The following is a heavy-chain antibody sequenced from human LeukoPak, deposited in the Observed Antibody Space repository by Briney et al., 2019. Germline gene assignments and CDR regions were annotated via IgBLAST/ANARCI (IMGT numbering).Heavy chain of an antibody. Sequence: GGSLRLSCAASGFTFGDFVMTWVRQAPGKGLEWVGFIRNKPSGGTTEYATSVKGRFTISRDDSKSIAYLQMTSLKTEDTAIYYCTRWPGGRTSVLDYWGQGTLVTVSS. J-gene: IGHJ4*02. V-gene: IGHV3-49*04. D-gene: IGHD1-7*01. CDR2: IRNKPSGGTT. CDR3: TRWPGGRTSVLDY. CDR1: GFTFGDFV.